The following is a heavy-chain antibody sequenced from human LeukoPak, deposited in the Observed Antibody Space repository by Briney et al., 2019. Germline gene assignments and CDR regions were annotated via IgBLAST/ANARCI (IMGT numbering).Heavy chain of an antibody. CDR2: IYYSGST. Sequence: SETLSLTCTVSGGSISSYYWSWIRQPPGKGLEWIGYIYYSGSTNYNPSLKSRVTISVDTSKNQFFLKLSSVTAADTAVYYCARLDYLYYFDYWGQGTLVTVSS. D-gene: IGHD2/OR15-2a*01. CDR1: GGSISSYY. J-gene: IGHJ4*02. CDR3: ARLDYLYYFDY. V-gene: IGHV4-59*08.